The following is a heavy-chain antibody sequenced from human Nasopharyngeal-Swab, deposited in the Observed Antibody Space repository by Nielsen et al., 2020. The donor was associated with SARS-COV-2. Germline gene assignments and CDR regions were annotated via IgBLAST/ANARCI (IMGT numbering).Heavy chain of an antibody. CDR2: ISGSGGST. J-gene: IGHJ4*02. D-gene: IGHD2-8*02. CDR1: GFTFSSYA. Sequence: GESLKISCAASGFTFSSYAMSWVRQAPGKGLEWVSAISGSGGSTYYADSVKGRFTISRDNSKNTLYLQMNSLRAEDTVVYYCAKDTSLVGATFDYWGQGTLVTVSS. CDR3: AKDTSLVGATFDY. V-gene: IGHV3-23*01.